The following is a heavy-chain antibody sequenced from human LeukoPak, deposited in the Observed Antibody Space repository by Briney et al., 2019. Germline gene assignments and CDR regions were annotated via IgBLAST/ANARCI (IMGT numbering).Heavy chain of an antibody. V-gene: IGHV4-59*01. D-gene: IGHD3-10*01. J-gene: IGHJ4*02. CDR2: IYYTGST. Sequence: SETLSLTCTVSGGSISNFYWSWIRQPPGKGLEWIGHIYYTGSTKYNPSLKSRVTMSADTSKKQFSLNLSSVTAADTAVYYCARARVWFGEFDYWGQGTLVTVSS. CDR3: ARARVWFGEFDY. CDR1: GGSISNFY.